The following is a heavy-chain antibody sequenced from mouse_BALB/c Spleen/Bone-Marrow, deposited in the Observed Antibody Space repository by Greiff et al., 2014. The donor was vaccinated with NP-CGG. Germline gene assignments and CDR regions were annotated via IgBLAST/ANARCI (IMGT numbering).Heavy chain of an antibody. CDR1: GFTFTSYC. J-gene: IGHJ4*01. D-gene: IGHD3-3*01. CDR2: IYPGSGNT. CDR3: RKYGCGEDYSMDY. Sequence: QVQLQQSGADLVKPGACVKMSCKASGFTFTSYCIHWVKQRPGQGLEWMGWIYPGSGNTYYDEMFKGKAIMTADTSSNTAYMKLSSQTYEDSTVYCCRKYGCGEDYSMDYWGQGTSVTVSS. V-gene: IGHV1-66*01.